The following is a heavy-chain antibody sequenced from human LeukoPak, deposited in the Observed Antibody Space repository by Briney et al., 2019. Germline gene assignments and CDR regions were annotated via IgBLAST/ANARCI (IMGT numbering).Heavy chain of an antibody. D-gene: IGHD5-12*01. J-gene: IGHJ4*02. Sequence: EPGGPLNLSGEASGFTFISIWMSWAGQLPGKGLDWVAKIKQDGSEKYYVDSVKGRFTISRDNAKNSLYLQMNSLRAEDTAVYYCAREGYSGYDKAIYFDYWGQGTLVTVSS. CDR2: IKQDGSEK. CDR3: AREGYSGYDKAIYFDY. V-gene: IGHV3-7*01. CDR1: GFTFISIW.